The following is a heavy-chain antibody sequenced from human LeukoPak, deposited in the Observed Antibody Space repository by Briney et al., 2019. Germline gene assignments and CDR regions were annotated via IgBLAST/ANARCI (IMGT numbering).Heavy chain of an antibody. CDR1: GYTFTSYD. Sequence: ASVKVSCKASGYTFTSYDINWVRQATGQGLEWMGWMSPDSGNTGYAQKLQGRVTMTRNTSLSTVYMELSSLRSEDTAVYYCARAPARRSGSPQGYYYYMDVGGKGTTVTVSS. D-gene: IGHD3-10*01. J-gene: IGHJ6*03. V-gene: IGHV1-8*01. CDR2: MSPDSGNT. CDR3: ARAPARRSGSPQGYYYYMDV.